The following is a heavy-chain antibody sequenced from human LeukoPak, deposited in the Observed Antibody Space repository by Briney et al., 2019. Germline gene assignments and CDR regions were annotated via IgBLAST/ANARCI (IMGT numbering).Heavy chain of an antibody. D-gene: IGHD2-2*01. J-gene: IGHJ5*02. V-gene: IGHV1-69*13. CDR1: GGTFSSYA. CDR3: ARAPEGGYCSSTSCHGPYNWFDP. CDR2: IIPIFGTA. Sequence: SVKVSCKASGGTFSSYAISWVRQAPGQGLEWMGGIIPIFGTANYAQKFQGRVTITADESTSTAYMELSSLRSEDTAVYYCARAPEGGYCSSTSCHGPYNWFDPWGQGTLVTVSS.